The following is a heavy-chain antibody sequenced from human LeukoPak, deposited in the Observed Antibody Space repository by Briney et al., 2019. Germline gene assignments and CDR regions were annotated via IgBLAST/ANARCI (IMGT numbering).Heavy chain of an antibody. D-gene: IGHD3-10*01. V-gene: IGHV3-7*01. CDR1: GFTFSGYW. CDR2: IKQDGSEK. CDR3: ARCLGFGELFYRVDYYGMDV. Sequence: QSGGSLRLSCAASGFTFSGYWMSWVRQAPGKGLEWVANIKQDGSEKYYVDSVKGRFTISRDNAKNSLYLQMNSLRAEDTAVYYCARCLGFGELFYRVDYYGMDVWGQGTTVTVSS. J-gene: IGHJ6*02.